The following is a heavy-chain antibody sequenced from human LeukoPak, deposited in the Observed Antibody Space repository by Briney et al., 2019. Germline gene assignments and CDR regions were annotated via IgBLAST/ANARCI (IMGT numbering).Heavy chain of an antibody. V-gene: IGHV4-39*07. CDR1: GGSISSSSYY. CDR3: ARDYYDSSGYYYSDY. D-gene: IGHD3-22*01. Sequence: PSETLSLTCTVSGGSISSSSYYWGWIRQPPGKGLEWIGSIYYSGSTYYNPSLKSRVTISVDTSKNQFSLKLSSVTAADTAVYYCARDYYDSSGYYYSDYWGQGILVTVSS. CDR2: IYYSGST. J-gene: IGHJ4*02.